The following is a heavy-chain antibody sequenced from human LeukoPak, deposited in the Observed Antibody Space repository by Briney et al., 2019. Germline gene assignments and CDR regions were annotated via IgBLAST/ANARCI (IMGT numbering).Heavy chain of an antibody. J-gene: IGHJ4*02. CDR3: AGGLVHDTSGYYSDY. CDR2: IDSYGST. V-gene: IGHV3-74*01. Sequence: TGGSLRLSCAASGFTFRSYWMHWVRQAPGKGLVWVSRIDSYGSTNYADSVKGRFTISRDNAKNTLYLQMNSLRAEDTAVYYCAGGLVHDTSGYYSDYWGQGTLVTVSS. D-gene: IGHD3-22*01. CDR1: GFTFRSYW.